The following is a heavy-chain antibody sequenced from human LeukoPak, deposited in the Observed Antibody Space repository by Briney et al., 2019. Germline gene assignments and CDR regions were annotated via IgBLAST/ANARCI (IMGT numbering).Heavy chain of an antibody. CDR3: ARDMGLDYYDSSGYYYVSRFDY. CDR2: ISAYNGNT. D-gene: IGHD3-22*01. CDR1: GYTFTSYG. J-gene: IGHJ4*02. V-gene: IGHV1-18*01. Sequence: ASVKVSCKASGYTFTSYGISWVRQAPGQGLEWMGWISAYNGNTNYAQKLQGRVTMTTDTSTSTAYMELRSLRSDDTAVYYCARDMGLDYYDSSGYYYVSRFDYWGQGTQVTVSS.